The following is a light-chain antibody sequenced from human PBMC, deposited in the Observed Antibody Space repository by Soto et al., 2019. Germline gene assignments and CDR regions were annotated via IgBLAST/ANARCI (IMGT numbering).Light chain of an antibody. CDR3: SAWDNSLNGYV. CDR1: TSNIGTFY. CDR2: LGD. Sequence: QSVLTQPPSASSTPGQTVTISCSGSTSNIGTFYVYWYQHLPGTAPKLLIYLGDQRASGVSGRFSGSKSGTSASLAISGLQSEDEGDYYCSAWDNSLNGYVFGPGTKLTVL. J-gene: IGLJ1*01. V-gene: IGLV1-44*01.